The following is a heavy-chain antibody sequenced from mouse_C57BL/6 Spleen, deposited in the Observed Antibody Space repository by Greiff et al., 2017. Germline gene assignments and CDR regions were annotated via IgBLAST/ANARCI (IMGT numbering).Heavy chain of an antibody. Sequence: QVQLKESGPGILQPSQTLSLTCSFSGFSLSTFGMGVGWIRQPSGKGLEWLAHIWWDDDKYYNPALKSRLTISKDTSKNQVFLKIANVDTADTATYYCARMNGYYYGSSLYAMDYWGQGTSVTVSS. CDR1: GFSLSTFGMG. D-gene: IGHD1-1*01. J-gene: IGHJ4*01. V-gene: IGHV8-8*01. CDR2: IWWDDDK. CDR3: ARMNGYYYGSSLYAMDY.